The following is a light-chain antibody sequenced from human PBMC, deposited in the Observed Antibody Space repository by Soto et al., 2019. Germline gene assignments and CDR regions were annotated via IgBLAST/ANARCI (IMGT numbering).Light chain of an antibody. CDR3: QQYGSSPWT. Sequence: EIVLTQSPGTLSLSPGERATLSCRASQSVSSSYLAWYQQKPGQAPRLLIYGASSRATGIPDGFSGSGSGTDFTLTISRLEPEDFAVYYCQQYGSSPWTFSQGTKVEIK. J-gene: IGKJ1*01. CDR2: GAS. CDR1: QSVSSSY. V-gene: IGKV3-20*01.